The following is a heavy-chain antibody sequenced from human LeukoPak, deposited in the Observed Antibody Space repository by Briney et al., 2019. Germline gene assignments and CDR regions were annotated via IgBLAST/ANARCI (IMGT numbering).Heavy chain of an antibody. CDR1: GYTFTSYD. CDR3: ARGRGGMVANSLYYYYYMDV. Sequence: ASVKVSCKASGYTFTSYDINWVRQATGQGLEWMGWMNPNSGNTGYAQKFQGRVTITRNTSISTAYMELSSLRSEDTAVYYCARGRGGMVANSLYYYYYMDVWGKGTTVTVSS. CDR2: MNPNSGNT. J-gene: IGHJ6*03. V-gene: IGHV1-8*03. D-gene: IGHD5-12*01.